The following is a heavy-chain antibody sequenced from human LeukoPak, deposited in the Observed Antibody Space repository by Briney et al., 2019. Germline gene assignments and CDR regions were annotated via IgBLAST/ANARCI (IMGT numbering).Heavy chain of an antibody. CDR3: ARDDFWSGYPTRTPRFDP. Sequence: ASVKVSCKASGGTFSSYAISWVRQAPGQGLEWMGGIIPIFGTANYAQRFQGRVTITADESTSTAYMELSSLRSDDTAVYYCARDDFWSGYPTRTPRFDPWGQGTLVTVSS. D-gene: IGHD3-3*01. J-gene: IGHJ5*02. CDR1: GGTFSSYA. CDR2: IIPIFGTA. V-gene: IGHV1-69*13.